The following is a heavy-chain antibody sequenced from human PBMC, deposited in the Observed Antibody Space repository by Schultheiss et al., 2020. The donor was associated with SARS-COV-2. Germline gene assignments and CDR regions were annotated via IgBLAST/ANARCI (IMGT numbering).Heavy chain of an antibody. CDR1: GFTFGSYA. J-gene: IGHJ5*02. CDR2: IGGSGGDT. V-gene: IGHV3-23*01. D-gene: IGHD5-12*01. CDR3: AKDRQFSGYPRFDP. Sequence: GESLKISCAASGFTFGSYAMSWVRQAPGKGLEWVSVIGGSGGDTKYADSVKGRFTISRDNSKSTLYLQMNSLRAEDTAVYYCAKDRQFSGYPRFDPWGQGTLVTVSS.